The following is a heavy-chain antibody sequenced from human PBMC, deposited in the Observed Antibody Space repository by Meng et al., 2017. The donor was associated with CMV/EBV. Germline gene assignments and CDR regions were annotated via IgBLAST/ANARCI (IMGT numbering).Heavy chain of an antibody. CDR1: GYTFTSNY. CDR3: AEGDYGDAQV. J-gene: IGHJ4*02. D-gene: IGHD4-17*01. CDR2: INPSGGST. V-gene: IGHV1-46*01. Sequence: AQVEQSGAKVKKAGAFEKVSCKASGYTFTSNYMNWVRQAPGQGLEWMGIINPSGGSTSYAQKFQGRVTMTRDTSTSTVYMELSSLRSEDTAVYYCAEGDYGDAQVWGQGTLVTVSS.